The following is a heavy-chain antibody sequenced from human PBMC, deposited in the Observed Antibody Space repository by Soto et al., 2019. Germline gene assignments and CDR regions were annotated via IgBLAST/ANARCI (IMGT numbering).Heavy chain of an antibody. CDR1: GGSISSYD. CDR3: ARRYCSSSSCYLDY. CDR2: IYYSGST. Sequence: SETLSLTCPISGGSISSYDWSWIRQPPGKGLEWIGYIYYSGSTNYNPSLKSRVTISVDTSKNQFSLKLSSVTAADTAVYYCARRYCSSSSCYLDYWGQGTLVTVSS. D-gene: IGHD2-15*01. J-gene: IGHJ4*02. V-gene: IGHV4-59*08.